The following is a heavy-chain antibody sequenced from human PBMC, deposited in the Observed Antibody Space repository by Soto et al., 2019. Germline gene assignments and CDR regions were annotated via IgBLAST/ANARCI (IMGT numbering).Heavy chain of an antibody. D-gene: IGHD3-16*01. V-gene: IGHV4-39*01. J-gene: IGHJ4*02. CDR3: ARHLETYYDYIWGSPTEEFDY. Sequence: QLQLQESGPGLVKPSETLSLTCTVSGGSISSSSYYWGWIRQPPGKGLEWIGSIYYSGSTYYNPSLKSRVTISVDTSKNQFSLKLSSVTAADTAVYYCARHLETYYDYIWGSPTEEFDYWGQGTLVTVSS. CDR1: GGSISSSSYY. CDR2: IYYSGST.